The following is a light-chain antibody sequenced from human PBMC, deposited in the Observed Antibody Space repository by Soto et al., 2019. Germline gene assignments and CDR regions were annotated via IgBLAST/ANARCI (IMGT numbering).Light chain of an antibody. CDR3: CSYAGSYSHYV. CDR2: DVS. CDR1: SSDVGGYNF. V-gene: IGLV2-11*01. Sequence: QSALTQRRSVSGSPGQSVTISCTGTSSDVGGYNFVSWYQHHPGKAPKLMIYDVSRRPSGVPDRFSGSKSGNTASLTISGLQAEDEADYYCCSYAGSYSHYVFGTGTKVTVL. J-gene: IGLJ1*01.